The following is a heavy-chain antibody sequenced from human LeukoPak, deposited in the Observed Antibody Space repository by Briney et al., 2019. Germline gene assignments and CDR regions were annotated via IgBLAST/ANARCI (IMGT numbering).Heavy chain of an antibody. CDR3: ARESFAARWD. V-gene: IGHV3-66*01. CDR2: IYSGGST. D-gene: IGHD6-6*01. J-gene: IGHJ4*02. CDR1: GFTVSSNY. Sequence: RSGGSLRLSCAASGFTVSSNYMSWVRQAPGKGLEWVSVIYSGGSTYYADSVKGRFTISRDNSKNTLYLQMNSLRAEDTAVYYCARESFAARWDWGQGTLVTVSS.